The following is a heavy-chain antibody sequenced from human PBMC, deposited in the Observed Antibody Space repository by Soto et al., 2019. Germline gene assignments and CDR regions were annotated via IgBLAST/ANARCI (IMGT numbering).Heavy chain of an antibody. J-gene: IGHJ6*02. CDR2: ISGSGGST. D-gene: IGHD2-2*01. CDR1: GFTFSSYA. V-gene: IGHV3-23*01. Sequence: PGGSLRLSCAASGFTFSSYAMSWVRQAPGKGLEWVSAISGSGGSTYYADSVKGRFTISRDNSKNTLYLQMNSLRAEDTAVYYCANSVVPATAPEDHYHYYYGMDVWGQGTTVTVSS. CDR3: ANSVVPATAPEDHYHYYYGMDV.